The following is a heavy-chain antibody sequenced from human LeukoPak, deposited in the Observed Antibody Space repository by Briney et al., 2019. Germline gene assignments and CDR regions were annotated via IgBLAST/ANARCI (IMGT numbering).Heavy chain of an antibody. V-gene: IGHV3-23*01. CDR3: AKLCSGGSCYWNY. CDR1: GFTFSNYA. Sequence: GASLRLSCSASGFTFSNYAMSWVRQAPVKGLEWVSGISASGGSTDYADSVKGRFTISRDNSKNTLYLQMNSLRAEGTAVYYCAKLCSGGSCYWNYWGQGTLVTVSS. CDR2: ISASGGST. J-gene: IGHJ4*02. D-gene: IGHD2-15*01.